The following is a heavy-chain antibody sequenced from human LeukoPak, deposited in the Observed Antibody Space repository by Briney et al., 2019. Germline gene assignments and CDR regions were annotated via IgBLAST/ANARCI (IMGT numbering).Heavy chain of an antibody. J-gene: IGHJ4*02. Sequence: GASVKVSCKASGYTFTSYYMHWVRQAPGQGLEWMGIINPSGGSTSYAQKFQGRVTMTRDMSTSTVYMELSSLRSEDTAVYYCARESSGYDLGRRGDFDYWGQGTLVTVSS. CDR2: INPSGGST. V-gene: IGHV1-46*01. CDR1: GYTFTSYY. D-gene: IGHD5-12*01. CDR3: ARESSGYDLGRRGDFDY.